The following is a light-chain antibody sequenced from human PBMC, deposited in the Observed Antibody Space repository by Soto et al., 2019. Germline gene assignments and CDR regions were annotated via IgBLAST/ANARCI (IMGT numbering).Light chain of an antibody. CDR1: SSDIGGYNY. Sequence: QSALTQPHSVSGSPGQSVTISCTGTSSDIGGYNYVSWYQQHPGKVPKLILYDVSQRPSGVPDRFSGSKSGNTASLTISGLQAEDEADYYCCSYAGTYTYVFGTGTKVTVL. CDR3: CSYAGTYTYV. J-gene: IGLJ1*01. CDR2: DVS. V-gene: IGLV2-11*01.